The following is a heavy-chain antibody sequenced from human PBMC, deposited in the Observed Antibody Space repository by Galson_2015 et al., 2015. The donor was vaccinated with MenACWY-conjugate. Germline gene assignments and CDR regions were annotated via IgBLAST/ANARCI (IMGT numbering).Heavy chain of an antibody. CDR2: IYPRDSDI. Sequence: QSGAEVKKPGESLMISCTGSGYDFTTYWIGWVRQVPGKGLEWMGLIYPRDSDIRYGPSFQGHVTFSADKSINTAYLQWNSLKASDPSVYYCARHLHKRYTDAFELWGQGTVVTVSS. D-gene: IGHD5-18*01. V-gene: IGHV5-51*01. J-gene: IGHJ3*01. CDR1: GYDFTTYW. CDR3: ARHLHKRYTDAFEL.